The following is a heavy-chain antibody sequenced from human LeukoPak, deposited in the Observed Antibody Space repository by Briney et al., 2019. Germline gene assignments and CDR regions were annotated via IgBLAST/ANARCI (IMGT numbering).Heavy chain of an antibody. CDR2: ITGSSAST. CDR1: GFTFSSYA. CDR3: AKLDYYDTH. Sequence: GGSLRLSCAASGFTFSSYAMSWVRQAPGKGLEWVSSITGSSASTYYADSVKGWFTISRDNSKNTLYLQMNSLRAEDMAVYFCAKLDYYDTHWGQGTLVTVSS. D-gene: IGHD3-22*01. V-gene: IGHV3-23*01. J-gene: IGHJ4*02.